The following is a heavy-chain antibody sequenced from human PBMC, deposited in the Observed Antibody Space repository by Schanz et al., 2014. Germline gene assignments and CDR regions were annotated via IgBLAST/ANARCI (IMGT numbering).Heavy chain of an antibody. V-gene: IGHV3-7*01. J-gene: IGHJ4*02. D-gene: IGHD3-9*01. Sequence: EVQLVESGGGLVEPGGSLRLSCAGTGFTFSAYWMTWVRQAPGKGLEWVANIRGDGSEKHYVDSVEGRFTISRDSPKNRLYLQMNSLRPEDSGVYYCARGVARERYSDWLELDYWGQGTLVTVSS. CDR1: GFTFSAYW. CDR3: ARGVARERYSDWLELDY. CDR2: IRGDGSEK.